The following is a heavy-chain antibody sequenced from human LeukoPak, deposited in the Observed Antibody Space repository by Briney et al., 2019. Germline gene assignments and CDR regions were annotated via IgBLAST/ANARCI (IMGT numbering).Heavy chain of an antibody. D-gene: IGHD2-21*01. CDR3: AIFCISWRSLL. V-gene: IGHV3-74*01. CDR1: GFSFSSHW. CDR2: ISDDGSYT. J-gene: IGHJ4*02. Sequence: GGSLRLSCAASGFSFSSHWVHWVRQAPGKELVWVSRISDDGSYTSNVDSVKGRFTISRDNVNNMLYLHMNSLRAEDTAVYYCAIFCISWRSLLWGQGTLVTVSS.